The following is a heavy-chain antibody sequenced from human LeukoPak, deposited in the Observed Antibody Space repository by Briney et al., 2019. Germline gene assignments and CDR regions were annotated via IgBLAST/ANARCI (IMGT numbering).Heavy chain of an antibody. CDR2: MNPNSGNT. D-gene: IGHD3-3*01. V-gene: IGHV1-8*03. Sequence: ASVKVSCKGSGYTFTSYDINWVRQPTGQGLEWMGWMNPNSGNTGYAKKFQGRVTITRNTSISTAYMEMSSLRFEDTAVYYCARGSYYDFWSGYQNNWFDPWGQGTLVTVSS. CDR1: GYTFTSYD. CDR3: ARGSYYDFWSGYQNNWFDP. J-gene: IGHJ5*02.